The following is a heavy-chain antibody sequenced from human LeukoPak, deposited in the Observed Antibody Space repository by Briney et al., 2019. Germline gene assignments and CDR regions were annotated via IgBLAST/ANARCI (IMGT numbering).Heavy chain of an antibody. CDR2: TNEAGGDK. Sequence: GGSLRLSCAASGFTFSDFWMSWVRQTPGKGLECVASTNEAGGDKYYVDSVKGRFTISRDNSKNSLSLQMNSLTAEDTAIYYCAIATTGRGAFGSWGQGTLVSVSS. CDR3: AIATTGRGAFGS. CDR1: GFTFSDFW. V-gene: IGHV3-7*01. J-gene: IGHJ4*02. D-gene: IGHD1-1*01.